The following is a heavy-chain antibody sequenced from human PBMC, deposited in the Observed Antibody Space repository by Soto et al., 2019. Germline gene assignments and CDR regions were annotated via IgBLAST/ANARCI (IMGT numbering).Heavy chain of an antibody. Sequence: EVQLVESGGGLVQPGGSLRLSCAASGFTFSSDSMNWVRQAPGKGLEWVSYISSSSSTIYYADSVKGRFTISRDNAKNSLYLQMNSLRAEDTAVYYCARDMKGDIVLVVAATPYYFDYWGQGTLVTVSS. D-gene: IGHD2-15*01. V-gene: IGHV3-48*01. J-gene: IGHJ4*02. CDR3: ARDMKGDIVLVVAATPYYFDY. CDR2: ISSSSSTI. CDR1: GFTFSSDS.